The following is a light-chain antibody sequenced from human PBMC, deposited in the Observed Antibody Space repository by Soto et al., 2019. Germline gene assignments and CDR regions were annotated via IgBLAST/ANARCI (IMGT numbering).Light chain of an antibody. CDR2: AAS. CDR1: QDGSNY. CDR3: QQSYSTSFT. V-gene: IGKV1-39*01. J-gene: IGKJ5*01. Sequence: IQMTQSPSSLSASVGDRVTSTCQASQDGSNYLNWYQQKPGKAPKLLIYAASSLDAGIPYRYSGSGSGTDFTLTISSLQPEDFATYYCQQSYSTSFTFGQGTRLEIK.